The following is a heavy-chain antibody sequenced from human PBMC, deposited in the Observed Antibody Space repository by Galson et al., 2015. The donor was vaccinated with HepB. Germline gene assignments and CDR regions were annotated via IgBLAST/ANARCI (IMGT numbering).Heavy chain of an antibody. CDR3: ARDAQLLAIDAFDF. J-gene: IGHJ3*01. CDR2: MNAGTGNT. CDR1: GYTFTTFA. Sequence: SVKVSCKASGYTFTTFALHWVRQAPGQRLEWMGWMNAGTGNTKNSQKFQGRVTITRDTSASTAYLELSSLTSEDTAVYYCARDAQLLAIDAFDFWGQGTMVTVAS. V-gene: IGHV1-3*01. D-gene: IGHD3-10*01.